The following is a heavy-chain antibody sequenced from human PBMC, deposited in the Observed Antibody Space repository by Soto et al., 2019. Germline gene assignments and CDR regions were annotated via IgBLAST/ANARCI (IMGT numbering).Heavy chain of an antibody. J-gene: IGHJ4*02. CDR3: ARRWGEGRVDY. CDR2: IYHSGST. Sequence: SETLSLTCAVSGGSISSCGYSWSWIRQPPGKGLEWIGYIYHSGSTYYNPSLKSRVTISVDRSKNQFSLKLSSVTAADTAVYYCARRWGEGRVDYWGQGTLVTVSS. D-gene: IGHD3-10*01. V-gene: IGHV4-30-2*01. CDR1: GGSISSCGYS.